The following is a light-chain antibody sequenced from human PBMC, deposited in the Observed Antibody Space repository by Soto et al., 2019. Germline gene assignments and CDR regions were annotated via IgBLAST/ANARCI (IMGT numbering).Light chain of an antibody. CDR2: GAS. Sequence: EIVLTQSPGTLSLSPGERATLSCRASQSVSSSYLAWYQQKPGQAPRLLIYGASSRANGIPDRFSGSGSGTDFTLTISRLEPEDFAVYYCQQYGSSPPITFGQGTRVEIK. J-gene: IGKJ5*01. CDR1: QSVSSSY. V-gene: IGKV3-20*01. CDR3: QQYGSSPPIT.